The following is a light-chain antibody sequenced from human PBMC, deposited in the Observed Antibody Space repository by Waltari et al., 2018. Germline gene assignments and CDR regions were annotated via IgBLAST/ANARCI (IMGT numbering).Light chain of an antibody. CDR1: QSVRSY. V-gene: IGKV3-11*01. Sequence: EIVLTQSPATLSCSPGERPTPSCRARQSVRSYLAWYQQKPGQAPRLLIYDTSNRASGIPARFSGSGSGTDFSLSISSLEPEDFAVYYCQQRHNWPLTFGGGTKVEIK. CDR2: DTS. CDR3: QQRHNWPLT. J-gene: IGKJ4*01.